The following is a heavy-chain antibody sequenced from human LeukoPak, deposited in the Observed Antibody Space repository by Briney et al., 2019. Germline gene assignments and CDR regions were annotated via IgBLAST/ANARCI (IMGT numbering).Heavy chain of an antibody. J-gene: IGHJ6*02. CDR2: IWYDGSNK. Sequence: GGSLRLSCAASGFTFSSYGMHWVCQAPGKGLEWVAVIWYDGSNKYYADSVKGRFTISRDNSKNTLYLQMNSLRAEDTAVYYCARDIGTVSHYYGMDVWGQGTTVTVSS. CDR1: GFTFSSYG. CDR3: ARDIGTVSHYYGMDV. V-gene: IGHV3-33*01. D-gene: IGHD1-1*01.